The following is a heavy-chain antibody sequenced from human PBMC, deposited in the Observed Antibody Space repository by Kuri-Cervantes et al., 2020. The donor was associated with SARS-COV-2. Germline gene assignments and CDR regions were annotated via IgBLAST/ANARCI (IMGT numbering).Heavy chain of an antibody. CDR2: ISSSGSTI. J-gene: IGHJ4*02. Sequence: GGSLRLSCAASGFTFSSYEMNWVRQAPGKGLEWVSYISSSGSTIYYADSVKGRFTISRDNSKNTLYLQMNSLRAEDTAVYYCAKDKDYCSGGSCYSPGYWGQGTLVTVSS. D-gene: IGHD2-15*01. V-gene: IGHV3-48*03. CDR1: GFTFSSYE. CDR3: AKDKDYCSGGSCYSPGY.